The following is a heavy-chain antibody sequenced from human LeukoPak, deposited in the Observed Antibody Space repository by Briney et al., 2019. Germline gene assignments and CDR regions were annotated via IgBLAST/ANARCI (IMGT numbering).Heavy chain of an antibody. D-gene: IGHD2-2*01. CDR3: AKDHNSCRGISCLLHQD. CDR1: GFTFSSYS. J-gene: IGHJ4*02. CDR2: ISSSSSYI. Sequence: PGGSLRLSCAASGFTFSSYSMNWVRQAPGKGLEWVSSISSSSSYIYYADSVKGRFTISRDNAKNSLYLQMNSLRAEDTAVYYCAKDHNSCRGISCLLHQDWGQGTLVTVSS. V-gene: IGHV3-21*01.